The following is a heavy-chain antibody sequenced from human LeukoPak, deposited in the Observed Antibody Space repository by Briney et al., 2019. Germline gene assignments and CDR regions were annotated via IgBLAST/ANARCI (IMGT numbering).Heavy chain of an antibody. Sequence: SETLSLTCAVYGGSFSGYYWSWIRQPPGKGLEWIGEINHSGSTNYNPSLKSRVTISVDTSKNQFSLKLSSVTAEDTAVYYCARDGYSGYDSWGQGTLVTVSS. CDR2: INHSGST. V-gene: IGHV4-34*01. CDR1: GGSFSGYY. D-gene: IGHD5-12*01. CDR3: ARDGYSGYDS. J-gene: IGHJ5*02.